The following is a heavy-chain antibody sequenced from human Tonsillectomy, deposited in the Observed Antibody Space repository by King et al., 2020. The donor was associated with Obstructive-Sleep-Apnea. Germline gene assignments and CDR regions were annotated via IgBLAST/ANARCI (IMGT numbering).Heavy chain of an antibody. CDR1: GFTFSSYG. CDR3: AKDSLLRWWGCPSY. CDR2: IRYDGSNK. D-gene: IGHD4-23*01. Sequence: VQLVESGGGVVQPGRSLRLSCAASGFTFSSYGIHWVRQAPGKGLEWVAFIRYDGSNKYYADSVKGRFTISRDNSKNTLYLQMNSLRAEDTAVYYCAKDSLLRWWGCPSYWGQGTLVTVSS. J-gene: IGHJ4*02. V-gene: IGHV3-30*02.